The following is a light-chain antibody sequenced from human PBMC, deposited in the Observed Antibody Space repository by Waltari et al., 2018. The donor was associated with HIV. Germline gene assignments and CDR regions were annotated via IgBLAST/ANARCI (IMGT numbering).Light chain of an antibody. J-gene: IGLJ3*02. Sequence: QSVLTQPPSASGPPGKRVTISCSGSSPNIGSTSVTWFQQVPGTSPKLLIYRANQRPSGVPDRFSGSKSGTSASLAISGLQSEDEADYYCAAWDDSLDAWVFGGGTRLTVL. CDR1: SPNIGSTS. V-gene: IGLV1-44*01. CDR2: RAN. CDR3: AAWDDSLDAWV.